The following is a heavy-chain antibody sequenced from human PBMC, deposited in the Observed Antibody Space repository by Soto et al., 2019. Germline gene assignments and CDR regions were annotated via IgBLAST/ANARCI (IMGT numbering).Heavy chain of an antibody. D-gene: IGHD3-22*01. Sequence: GGSLRLSCAASAFSFSTSWMHWVRQAPGEGLVRVSRINPDGRTINYADSVKGRFTISRDNAKNTLYLQMNSLTAEDTAVYYCAKRKYYDGSALWDYWGLGTLVTVSS. J-gene: IGHJ4*02. V-gene: IGHV3-74*01. CDR1: AFSFSTSW. CDR2: INPDGRTI. CDR3: AKRKYYDGSALWDY.